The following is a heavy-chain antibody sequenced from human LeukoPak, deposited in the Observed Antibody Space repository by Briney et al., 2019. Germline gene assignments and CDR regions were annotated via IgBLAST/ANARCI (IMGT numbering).Heavy chain of an antibody. CDR3: ARDGRSLSYFDY. V-gene: IGHV1-24*01. CDR2: FDPEDGET. CDR1: GYTLTELS. D-gene: IGHD1-26*01. Sequence: ASVKVSCKVSGYTLTELSMHWVRQAPGKGLEWMGGFDPEDGETIYAQKFQGRVTMTEDTSTDTAYMELSSLRAEDTAVYYCARDGRSLSYFDYWGQGTLVTVSS. J-gene: IGHJ4*02.